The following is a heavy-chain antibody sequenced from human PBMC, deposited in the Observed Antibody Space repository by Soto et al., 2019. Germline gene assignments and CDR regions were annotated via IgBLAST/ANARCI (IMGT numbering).Heavy chain of an antibody. D-gene: IGHD4-4*01. CDR2: MKPNSGNT. J-gene: IGHJ4*02. CDR3: ARGSPADYSNSLDG. CDR1: GYTFTRYD. Sequence: QVQLVQSGAEVKKSGASVKISCKASGYTFTRYDIHWVRQATGQGLEWMGWMKPNSGNTGYAQEFQGRVTMTRNTTISTAFMELSSLRAEDTATYYCARGSPADYSNSLDGWGQGTLVTVSS. V-gene: IGHV1-8*01.